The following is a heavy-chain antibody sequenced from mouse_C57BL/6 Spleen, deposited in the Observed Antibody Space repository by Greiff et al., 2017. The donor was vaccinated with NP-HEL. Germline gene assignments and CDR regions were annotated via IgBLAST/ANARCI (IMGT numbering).Heavy chain of an antibody. CDR1: GFSLTSYG. CDR2: IWSGGST. V-gene: IGHV2-2*01. CDR3: ARNGGYGSRGWYFDV. J-gene: IGHJ1*03. D-gene: IGHD1-1*01. Sequence: QVQLQQSGPGLVQPSQSLSITCTVSGFSLTSYGVHWVRQSPGKGLEWLGVIWSGGSTDYNAAFISRLSISKDNSKSQVFFKMNSLQADDTAIYYCARNGGYGSRGWYFDVWGTGTTVTVSS.